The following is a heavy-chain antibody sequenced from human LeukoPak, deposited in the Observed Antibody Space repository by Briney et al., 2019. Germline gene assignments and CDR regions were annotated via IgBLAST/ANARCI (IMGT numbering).Heavy chain of an antibody. V-gene: IGHV4-4*07. Sequence: SETLSLTCSVSGGSISPYDWSWIRQPAGKGLEWIGRIYTSGSTNYNPSLKSRVTMSVDTSKNQFSLKLSSVTAADTAVYYCARVALGSGSYNWFDPWGQGTLVTVSS. D-gene: IGHD3-10*02. CDR2: IYTSGST. J-gene: IGHJ5*02. CDR3: ARVALGSGSYNWFDP. CDR1: GGSISPYD.